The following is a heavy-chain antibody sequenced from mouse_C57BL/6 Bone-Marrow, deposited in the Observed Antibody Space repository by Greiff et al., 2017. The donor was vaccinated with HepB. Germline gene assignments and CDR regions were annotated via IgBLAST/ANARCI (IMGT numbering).Heavy chain of an antibody. J-gene: IGHJ4*01. V-gene: IGHV1-54*01. CDR1: GYTFTNYL. CDR3: ARGEGLAMDY. CDR2: INPGSGGT. Sequence: VQLQQSGAELVRPGTSVKVSCKASGYTFTNYLIEWVKQRPGQGLEWIGVINPGSGGTNYNEKFKGKATLTADKSSSTAYMQLSSPTSEDSAVYFCARGEGLAMDYWGQGTSVTVAS.